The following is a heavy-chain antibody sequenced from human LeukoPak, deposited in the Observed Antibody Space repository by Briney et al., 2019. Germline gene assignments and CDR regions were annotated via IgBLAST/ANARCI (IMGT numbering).Heavy chain of an antibody. J-gene: IGHJ1*01. CDR3: ARAGGDPLGQYFRH. CDR1: GVSISSSSYY. Sequence: SGTLSLTCTVSGVSISSSSYYWSWIRQPPGKGLEWIGYIYYSGSTNYNPSLKSRVTISVDTSKNQFSLKLSSVTAADTAVYYCARAGGDPLGQYFRHWGQGTLVTVSS. V-gene: IGHV4-61*01. CDR2: IYYSGST. D-gene: IGHD2-21*01.